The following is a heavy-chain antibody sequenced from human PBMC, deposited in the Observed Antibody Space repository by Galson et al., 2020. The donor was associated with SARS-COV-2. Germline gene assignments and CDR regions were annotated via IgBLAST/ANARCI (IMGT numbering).Heavy chain of an antibody. CDR1: GFTFSNYW. CDR3: AKFKSAPQGCL. V-gene: IGHV3-7*02. J-gene: IGHJ4*02. D-gene: IGHD2-15*01. Sequence: GGSLRLSCEASGFTFSNYWMMWVRQAPGKGLEWVANINPDGSEGYYVDSVKGRITISRDNPKNPLYLQMNSLRADDTAMYYCAKFKSAPQGCLGGQGTLVTVSS. CDR2: INPDGSEG.